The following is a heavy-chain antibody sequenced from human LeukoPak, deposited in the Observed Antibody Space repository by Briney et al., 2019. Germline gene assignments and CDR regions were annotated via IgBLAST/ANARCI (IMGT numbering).Heavy chain of an antibody. Sequence: PGGSLRLSCAASGFTFSSYSMNWVRQAPGKGLEWVSSISSSSSYIYYADSVKGRFTISRDNAKNSLYLQMNSLRAEDTAVYYCARVGYSYGPPLRLDVWGQGTTVTVSS. V-gene: IGHV3-21*01. CDR1: GFTFSSYS. CDR3: ARVGYSYGPPLRLDV. J-gene: IGHJ6*02. D-gene: IGHD5-18*01. CDR2: ISSSSSYI.